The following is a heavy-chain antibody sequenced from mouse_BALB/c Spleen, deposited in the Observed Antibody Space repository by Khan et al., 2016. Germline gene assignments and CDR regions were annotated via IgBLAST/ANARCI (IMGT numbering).Heavy chain of an antibody. D-gene: IGHD1-2*01. CDR1: GFTFTSYW. CDR2: IYPGRGIT. Sequence: QVQLQQPGAELVKPGASVKMSCKASGFTFTSYWINWVKQRPGQGLEWIGDIYPGRGITNYNEKFKSKATLTLDTSSSTAYMQLSSLTSEDSAVYYVSRSGGYYGYYAMDYWGQGTSVTVSS. CDR3: SRSGGYYGYYAMDY. V-gene: IGHV1-55*01. J-gene: IGHJ4*01.